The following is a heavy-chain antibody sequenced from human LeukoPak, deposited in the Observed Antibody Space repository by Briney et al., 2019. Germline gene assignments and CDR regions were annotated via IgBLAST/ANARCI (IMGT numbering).Heavy chain of an antibody. CDR3: ARVPGYYDSSGYSY. Sequence: WGSLRLSGAASGFTFSNYAMHWVRQAPGKGLEWVAVISYEASNKFYADSVKGRFTISRDNSKNTLSLQMNSLRAEDTAVYYCARVPGYYDSSGYSYWGQGTLVTVSS. CDR1: GFTFSNYA. D-gene: IGHD3-22*01. V-gene: IGHV3-30*04. J-gene: IGHJ4*02. CDR2: ISYEASNK.